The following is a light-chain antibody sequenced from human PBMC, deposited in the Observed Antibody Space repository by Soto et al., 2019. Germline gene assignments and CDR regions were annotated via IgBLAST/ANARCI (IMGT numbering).Light chain of an antibody. Sequence: EILLTQSPGTLSVSPGERVTLSCRASQSFSSNLAWYQHKPGQAPRLLIYGASTTATDVPPRFSGSGSGTEFTLTISNLQSEDFAVYYCQQYNDWPRTFGQGTRLEIK. V-gene: IGKV3-15*01. J-gene: IGKJ5*01. CDR2: GAS. CDR3: QQYNDWPRT. CDR1: QSFSSN.